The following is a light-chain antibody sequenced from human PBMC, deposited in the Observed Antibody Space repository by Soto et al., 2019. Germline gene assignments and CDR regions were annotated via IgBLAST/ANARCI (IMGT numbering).Light chain of an antibody. CDR3: SSYAGSNNFVV. CDR2: EVS. V-gene: IGLV2-8*01. J-gene: IGLJ2*01. CDR1: SSDVGGYNY. Sequence: QSVLTQPPSASGSPGQSVTISCTGTSSDVGGYNYVSWYQQHPGKAPKLMIYEVSKRPSGVPDRFSGSKSGNTASLTVSGLQDEDEADYCCSSYAGSNNFVVFGGGTKLTVL.